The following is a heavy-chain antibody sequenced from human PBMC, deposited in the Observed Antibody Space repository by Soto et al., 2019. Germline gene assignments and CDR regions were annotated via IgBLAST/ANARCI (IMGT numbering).Heavy chain of an antibody. J-gene: IGHJ4*02. D-gene: IGHD3-10*01. Sequence: SETLSLTCTASGGSXSSSSYYWGWIRQPPGKGLEWIGSIYYSGSTYYNPSLKSRVTISVDTSKNQFSLKLSSVTAADTAVYYCASSSDSLLWFGELPGFDYWGQGTLVTVSS. CDR3: ASSSDSLLWFGELPGFDY. V-gene: IGHV4-39*01. CDR1: GGSXSSSSYY. CDR2: IYYSGST.